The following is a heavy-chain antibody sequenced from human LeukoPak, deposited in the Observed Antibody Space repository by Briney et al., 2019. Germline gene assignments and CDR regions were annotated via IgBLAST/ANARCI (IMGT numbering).Heavy chain of an antibody. J-gene: IGHJ4*02. CDR3: ARNGAYNLDY. CDR1: GGSFSDYY. CDR2: INHSGST. Sequence: KPSETLSLTCGVYGGSFSDYYWSWIRQPPGKGLEWIGEINHSGSTNYNPSLKSRVTISVDKSMNQFSLTVSSVTAADTAVYYCARNGAYNLDYWGQGTLVTVSS. V-gene: IGHV4-34*01. D-gene: IGHD1-14*01.